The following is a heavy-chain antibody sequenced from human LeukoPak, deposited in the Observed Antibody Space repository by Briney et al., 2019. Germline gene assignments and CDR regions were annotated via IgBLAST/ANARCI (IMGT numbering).Heavy chain of an antibody. CDR1: GFTFSSYS. Sequence: GGSLRLSCAASGFTFSSYSMNWVRQAPGKGLEWVSYITSSSRTIYYADSVKGRFTISRDNAKNSLYLQMNSLRAEDTAVYYCAELGITMIGGVWGKGTTVTISS. D-gene: IGHD3-10*02. J-gene: IGHJ6*04. CDR2: ITSSSRTI. V-gene: IGHV3-48*04. CDR3: AELGITMIGGV.